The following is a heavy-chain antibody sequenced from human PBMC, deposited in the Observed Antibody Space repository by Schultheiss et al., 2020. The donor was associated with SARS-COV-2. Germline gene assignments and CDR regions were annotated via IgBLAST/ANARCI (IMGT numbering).Heavy chain of an antibody. Sequence: ASVKVSCKASGYTFTSYGISWVRQAPGQGLEWMGWISAYNGNTNYAQKFQGRVTMTRDMSTSTVHMELSSLRSDDTAVYYCARKDSSSDYWGQGTLVTVSS. V-gene: IGHV1-18*04. CDR3: ARKDSSSDY. D-gene: IGHD6-6*01. CDR2: ISAYNGNT. CDR1: GYTFTSYG. J-gene: IGHJ4*02.